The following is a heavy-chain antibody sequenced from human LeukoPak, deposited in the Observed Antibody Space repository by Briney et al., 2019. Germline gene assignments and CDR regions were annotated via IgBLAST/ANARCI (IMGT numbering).Heavy chain of an antibody. D-gene: IGHD6-19*01. CDR3: ARDRGLAVAGKAFDY. CDR2: IIPISGTA. V-gene: IGHV1-69*05. Sequence: ASVKVSCKASGGTFSSYAISWVRQAPGQGLEWMGRIIPISGTANYAQKFQGRVTITTDESTSTAYMELSSLRSEDTAVYYCARDRGLAVAGKAFDYWGQGTLVTVSS. CDR1: GGTFSSYA. J-gene: IGHJ4*02.